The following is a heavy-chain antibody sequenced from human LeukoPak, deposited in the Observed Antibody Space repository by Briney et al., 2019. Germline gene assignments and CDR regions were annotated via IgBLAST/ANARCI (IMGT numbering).Heavy chain of an antibody. CDR2: INPNSGGT. CDR3: ARGNYYDSSGYYSTYYYYMDV. Sequence: ASVKVSCKASGYTFTGYYMHWVRQAPGQGLEWMGWINPNSGGTNYAQKFQGRVTMTRDTSISTAYMELSSLRSEDTAVYYCARGNYYDSSGYYSTYYYYMDVWGKGTTVTISS. V-gene: IGHV1-2*02. J-gene: IGHJ6*03. CDR1: GYTFTGYY. D-gene: IGHD3-22*01.